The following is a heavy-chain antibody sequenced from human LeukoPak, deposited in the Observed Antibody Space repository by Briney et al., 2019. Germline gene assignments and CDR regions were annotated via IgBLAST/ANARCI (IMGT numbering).Heavy chain of an antibody. CDR2: IIPIFGTA. V-gene: IGHV1-69*13. CDR3: ARDRGWGLQDIVVVPAASYFDY. J-gene: IGHJ4*02. CDR1: GGTFISYA. D-gene: IGHD2-2*01. Sequence: SAKVSCKASGGTFISYAISWVRQAPGQGLEWMGGIIPIFGTANYAQKFQGRVTITADESTSTAYMELSSLRSEDTAVYYCARDRGWGLQDIVVVPAASYFDYWGQGTLVTVSS.